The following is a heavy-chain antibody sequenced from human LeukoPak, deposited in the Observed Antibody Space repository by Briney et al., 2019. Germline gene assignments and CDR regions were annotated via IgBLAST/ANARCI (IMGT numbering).Heavy chain of an antibody. Sequence: PGRSLRLSCAASGFTFSSYAMHWVRQAPGKGLEWVAVISYDGSNKYYADSVKGRFTISRDNSKNTLYLQMNSLRAEDTAVYYCARDRTSDYGAEGYLDYWGQGTLVTVSS. V-gene: IGHV3-30-3*01. CDR3: ARDRTSDYGAEGYLDY. D-gene: IGHD4-17*01. CDR1: GFTFSSYA. J-gene: IGHJ4*02. CDR2: ISYDGSNK.